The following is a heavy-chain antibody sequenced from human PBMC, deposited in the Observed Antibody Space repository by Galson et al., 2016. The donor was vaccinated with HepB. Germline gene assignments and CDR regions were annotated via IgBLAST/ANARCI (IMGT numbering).Heavy chain of an antibody. CDR3: ARDRRVGPTPTSLNS. J-gene: IGHJ4*02. CDR1: GFIFGSFE. CDR2: ISSSGSSI. V-gene: IGHV3-48*03. Sequence: SLRLSCAASGFIFGSFEMNWVRQAPGQGLEWLSFISSSGSSIYYADSVKGRFTISRDNAKNSLYLQMNSLTAEDTAVYYCARDRRVGPTPTSLNSWGQGTLVTVSS. D-gene: IGHD1-26*01.